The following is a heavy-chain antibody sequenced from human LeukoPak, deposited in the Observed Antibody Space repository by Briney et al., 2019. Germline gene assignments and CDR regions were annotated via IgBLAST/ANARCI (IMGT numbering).Heavy chain of an antibody. CDR2: IYPDDSDT. CDR3: ARHDLRPDHDFFDY. CDR1: GFTFTNYW. J-gene: IGHJ4*02. V-gene: IGHV5-51*01. Sequence: RHGESLKISCSASGFTFTNYWIGWVRQMPGRGQEWRGIIYPDDSDTKYSPSLQGQVTMSVDKSTSTAFLQWSSLKASDTATYYCARHDLRPDHDFFDYWGQGTVVTVSS. D-gene: IGHD1-14*01.